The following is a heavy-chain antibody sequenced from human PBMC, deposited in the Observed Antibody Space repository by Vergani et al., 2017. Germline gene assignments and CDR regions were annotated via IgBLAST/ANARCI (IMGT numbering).Heavy chain of an antibody. CDR3: ARGNSSSWYGYYYYYYMDV. V-gene: IGHV4-4*07. J-gene: IGHJ6*03. CDR2: IYTSGST. D-gene: IGHD6-13*01. CDR1: GGSISSYY. Sequence: QVQLQESGPGLVKPSETLSLTCTVSGGSISSYYWSWIRQPAGKGLEWIGRIYTSGSTNYNPSLKSRVTISVDTSKNQFSLKLSAVTAADTAVYYCARGNSSSWYGYYYYYYMDVWGKGTTVTVSS.